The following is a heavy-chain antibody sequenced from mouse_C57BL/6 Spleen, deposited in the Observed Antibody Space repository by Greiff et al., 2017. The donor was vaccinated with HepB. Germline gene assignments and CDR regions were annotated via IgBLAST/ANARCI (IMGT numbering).Heavy chain of an antibody. D-gene: IGHD2-4*01. J-gene: IGHJ4*01. Sequence: EESGPGLVKPSQSLSLTCSVTGYSITSGYYWNWIRQFPGNKLEWMGYISYDGSNNYNPSLKNRISITRDTSKNQFFLKLNSVTTEDTATYYCARENYDYDEGYAMDYWGQGTSVTVSS. CDR2: ISYDGSN. CDR1: GYSITSGYY. CDR3: ARENYDYDEGYAMDY. V-gene: IGHV3-6*01.